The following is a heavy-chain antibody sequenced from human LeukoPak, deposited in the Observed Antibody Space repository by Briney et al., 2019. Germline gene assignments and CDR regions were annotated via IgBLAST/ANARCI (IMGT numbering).Heavy chain of an antibody. CDR1: GFPLSTYV. D-gene: IGHD6-19*01. Sequence: GGSLRLSCVASGFPLSTYVMHWVRQTAAKGLEWVSVINIAGATTYLDSVKDRFTISRDSARNYLYLEINSLTAGDTAIYYCAREGYGSGRAPAFDIWGQGTSVTVSS. CDR2: INIAGAT. J-gene: IGHJ3*02. CDR3: AREGYGSGRAPAFDI. V-gene: IGHV3-13*01.